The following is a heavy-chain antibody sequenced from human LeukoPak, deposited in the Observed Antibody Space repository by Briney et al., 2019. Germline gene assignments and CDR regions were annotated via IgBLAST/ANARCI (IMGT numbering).Heavy chain of an antibody. J-gene: IGHJ6*02. Sequence: SETLSLTYTVSGGSISSYYWSWIRQPAGKGLEWIGRIYTSGSTNYNPSLKSRVTISVDTSKNQFSLKLSSVTAADTTVYYCARGVRQWLVRGYYYYGMDVWGQGTTVTVSS. V-gene: IGHV4-4*07. CDR2: IYTSGST. CDR1: GGSISSYY. CDR3: ARGVRQWLVRGYYYYGMDV. D-gene: IGHD6-19*01.